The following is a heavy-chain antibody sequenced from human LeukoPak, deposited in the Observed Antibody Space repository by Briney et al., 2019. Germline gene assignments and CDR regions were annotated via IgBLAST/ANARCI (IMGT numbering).Heavy chain of an antibody. Sequence: PSETLSLTCTVSGASIISSIYYWGWIRQPRGKGLEWIGTIYYSGSTYYNPSLKSRVTLSVDTSKNQFSLKLSSVTAADTAVYYCARNLAGHFGGFYFDDWGQGTLVTLSS. V-gene: IGHV4-39*07. CDR2: IYYSGST. CDR1: GASIISSIYY. J-gene: IGHJ4*02. CDR3: ARNLAGHFGGFYFDD. D-gene: IGHD2-21*01.